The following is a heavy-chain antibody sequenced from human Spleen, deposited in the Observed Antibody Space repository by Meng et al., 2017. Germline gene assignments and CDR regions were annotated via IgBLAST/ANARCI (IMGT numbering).Heavy chain of an antibody. Sequence: ASVKVSCKTSGYMFMSFYIHWVRRAPGQGLEWMGWINPNSGGTNYAQKFQGRVTMTRDTSISTAYMELSRLRSDDTAVYYCARAIGRIQLWPYYFDYWDQGTLVTVSS. J-gene: IGHJ4*02. CDR2: INPNSGGT. V-gene: IGHV1-2*02. CDR3: ARAIGRIQLWPYYFDY. CDR1: GYMFMSFY. D-gene: IGHD5-18*01.